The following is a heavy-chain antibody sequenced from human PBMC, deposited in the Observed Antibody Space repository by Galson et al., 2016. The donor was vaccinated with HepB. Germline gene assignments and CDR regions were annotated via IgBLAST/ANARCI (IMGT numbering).Heavy chain of an antibody. CDR3: AKERGVVPAATSSFDT. CDR1: GFTFNSYA. Sequence: SLRFLSATSGFTFNSYAMTCVRQAPGKGVKCVSGISGSGDPTYSACNAKGRFTISRDNSKNTLYLQLNSLRVGDTAVYYCAKERGVVPAATSSFDTWGQGALVTVSS. J-gene: IGHJ5*02. V-gene: IGHV3-23*01. D-gene: IGHD2-2*01. CDR2: ISGSGDPT.